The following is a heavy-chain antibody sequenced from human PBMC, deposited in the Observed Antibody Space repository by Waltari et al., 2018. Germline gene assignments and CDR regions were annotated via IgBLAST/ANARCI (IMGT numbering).Heavy chain of an antibody. J-gene: IGHJ5*02. Sequence: QVQLVQSGAEVKKPGSSVKVSCKASGGTFSSYAISWVRQAPGQGLEWMGGIIPIFGTANYAQKFQGRVTMTADESTSTAYMELSSLRSEDTAVYYCARRNGYSYGQKENWFDPWGQGTLVTVSS. CDR2: IIPIFGTA. CDR1: GGTFSSYA. V-gene: IGHV1-69*12. D-gene: IGHD5-18*01. CDR3: ARRNGYSYGQKENWFDP.